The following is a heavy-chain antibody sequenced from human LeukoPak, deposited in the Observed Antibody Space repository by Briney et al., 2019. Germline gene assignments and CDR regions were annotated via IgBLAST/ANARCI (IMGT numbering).Heavy chain of an antibody. D-gene: IGHD6-19*01. J-gene: IGHJ4*02. V-gene: IGHV1-2*02. CDR2: INPASGGT. CDR1: GYTFTDYY. CDR3: ARDGRPVAGTLGSFDH. Sequence: ASVKVSCMASGYTFTDYYIHWVRQAPGQGLEWMGWINPASGGTKYAQKFQGRVTMTRDTSIRTAYMELTNLRSDDTAVYYCARDGRPVAGTLGSFDHWGQGTRVTVSS.